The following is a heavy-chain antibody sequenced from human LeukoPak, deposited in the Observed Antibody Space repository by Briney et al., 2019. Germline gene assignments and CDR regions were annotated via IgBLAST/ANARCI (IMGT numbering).Heavy chain of an antibody. CDR2: IRVRGGAT. J-gene: IGHJ3*01. CDR1: GFTFTSHA. D-gene: IGHD3-9*01. CDR3: TKDKDYDILYSSIGADAFDL. V-gene: IGHV3-23*01. Sequence: GRSLRPSCSASGFTFTSHAMTSVSQPPGGGLEWLSTIRVRGGATYHTASVKGPFTISRDNSKNPLFLQMNGPRAQDWTAYYCTKDKDYDILYSSIGADAFDLWGQGTMVTVSS.